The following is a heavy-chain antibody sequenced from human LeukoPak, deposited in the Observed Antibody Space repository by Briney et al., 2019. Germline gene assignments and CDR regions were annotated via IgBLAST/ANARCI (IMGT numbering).Heavy chain of an antibody. CDR3: ARDRSWPPGIAAAGTVLYYFDY. J-gene: IGHJ4*02. V-gene: IGHV4-38-2*02. CDR2: IYHSGST. CDR1: GYSISSGYY. D-gene: IGHD6-13*01. Sequence: SETLSLTCTVSGYSISSGYYWGWIRQPPGEGLEWIGSIYHSGSTYYNPSLKSRVTISVDTSKNQFSLKLSSVTAADTAVYYCARDRSWPPGIAAAGTVLYYFDYWGQGTLVTVSS.